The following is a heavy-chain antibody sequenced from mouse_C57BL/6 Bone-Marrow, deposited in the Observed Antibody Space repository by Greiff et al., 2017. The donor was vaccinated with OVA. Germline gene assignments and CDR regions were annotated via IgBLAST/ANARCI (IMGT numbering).Heavy chain of an antibody. CDR1: GFTFSDFY. CDR3: ARAIYDGYSFAY. J-gene: IGHJ3*01. V-gene: IGHV7-1*01. Sequence: EVQRVESGGGLVQSGRSLRLSCATSGFTFSDFYMEWVRQAPGKGLEWIAASRNKANDYTTEYSASVKGRFIVSRDTSQSILYLQMNALRAEDTAIYYCARAIYDGYSFAYWGQGTLVTVSA. D-gene: IGHD2-3*01. CDR2: SRNKANDYTT.